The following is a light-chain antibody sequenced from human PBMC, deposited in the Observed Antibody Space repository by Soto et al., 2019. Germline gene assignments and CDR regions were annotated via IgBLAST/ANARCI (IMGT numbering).Light chain of an antibody. V-gene: IGKV3-15*01. J-gene: IGKJ3*01. Sequence: EIVMTQSPATLSVSPGERATLSCRASQSVYNDLAWYQQKPGQAPRLLIYGASTRATGIPARFSGSGSGTEFTRLISSLQSEDFSVYFWQQYNNWPPVTFERGIKVDI. CDR3: QQYNNWPPVT. CDR1: QSVYND. CDR2: GAS.